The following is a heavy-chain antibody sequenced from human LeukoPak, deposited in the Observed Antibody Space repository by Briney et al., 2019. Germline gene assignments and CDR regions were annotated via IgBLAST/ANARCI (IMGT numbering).Heavy chain of an antibody. V-gene: IGHV3-43D*03. CDR1: GFTFDDYA. CDR2: ISWDGGST. CDR3: AKDLGTTVVYGLLDY. Sequence: GGSLRLSCAASGFTFDDYAMHWVRQAPGKGLEWVYYISWDGGSTYYADSVKGRFTIPRDNSKNSLYLQMNSLRAEDTALYYCAKDLGTTVVYGLLDYWGQGTLVTVSS. D-gene: IGHD4-23*01. J-gene: IGHJ4*02.